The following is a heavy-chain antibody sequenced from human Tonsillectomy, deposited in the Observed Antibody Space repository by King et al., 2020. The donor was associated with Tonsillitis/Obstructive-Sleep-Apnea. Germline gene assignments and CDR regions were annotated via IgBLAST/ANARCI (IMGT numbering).Heavy chain of an antibody. Sequence: QLVQSGAEVKKPGASVKVSCKASGYTFTGYYLHWVRQAPGQGLEWMGWINPNSGGTKYAQKFQGRVSMARDTSISTAYMELNRLRSDDTAVYYCARGDYYAMDVRGQGTTVTVSS. CDR2: INPNSGGT. CDR3: ARGDYYAMDV. V-gene: IGHV1-2*02. CDR1: GYTFTGYY. J-gene: IGHJ6*02.